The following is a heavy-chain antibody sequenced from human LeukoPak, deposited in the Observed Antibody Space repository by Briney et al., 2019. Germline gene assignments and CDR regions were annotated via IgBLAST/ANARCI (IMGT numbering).Heavy chain of an antibody. CDR3: ARGVYWSLDY. CDR2: IAGGDEST. V-gene: IGHV3-23*01. J-gene: IGHJ4*02. Sequence: GGSLRLSCAVSGFIFNTNGMNWVRQSPGKGLEWLATIAGGDESTYYADSVKGRFAISRDNSKNTVFLHMDSLRVEDTAVYYCARGVYWSLDYWGQGTPVTVSS. CDR1: GFIFNTNG. D-gene: IGHD1-1*01.